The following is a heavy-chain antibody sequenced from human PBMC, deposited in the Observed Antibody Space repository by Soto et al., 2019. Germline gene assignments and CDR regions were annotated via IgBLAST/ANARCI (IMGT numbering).Heavy chain of an antibody. J-gene: IGHJ4*02. D-gene: IGHD2-15*01. CDR3: ARVMYCSGGSCYHLDY. CDR2: ISYDGSNK. V-gene: IGHV3-30-3*01. CDR1: GFTFSSYA. Sequence: GGSLRLSCAASGFTFSSYAMHWVRQAPGKGLEWVAVISYDGSNKYYADSVKGRFTISRDNSKNTLYLQMNSLRAEDTAVYYCARVMYCSGGSCYHLDYWGQGTLVTVSS.